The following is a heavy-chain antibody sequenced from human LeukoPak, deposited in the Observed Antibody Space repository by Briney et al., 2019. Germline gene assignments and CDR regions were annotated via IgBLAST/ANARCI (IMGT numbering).Heavy chain of an antibody. D-gene: IGHD2-8*01. CDR2: INPNSGGP. V-gene: IGHV1-2*02. CDR1: GYTFTGHY. J-gene: IGHJ6*03. CDR3: AKVGYCTHGVCYSMDA. Sequence: ASVKVSCKASGYTFTGHYIHWVRQAPGQGFEWMGWINPNSGGPNYAQKFQGRVTLTRDTSISTAYMELSSLRSDDTAIYYCAKVGYCTHGVCYSMDAWGTGTTVTVSS.